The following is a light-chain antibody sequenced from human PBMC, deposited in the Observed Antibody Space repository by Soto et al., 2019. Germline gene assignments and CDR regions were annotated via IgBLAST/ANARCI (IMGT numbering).Light chain of an antibody. V-gene: IGKV3-11*01. CDR2: DAS. CDR1: QRVSSY. Sequence: EIVLTQSPATQSLSPGERATLSCRASQRVSSYLAWYQQRPGQAPRLLIYDASNRATSVPARFSGSGSGTDCTLTISSLEPKDFAVYHCQHRANWPLSFGGATKLEIK. J-gene: IGKJ4*01. CDR3: QHRANWPLS.